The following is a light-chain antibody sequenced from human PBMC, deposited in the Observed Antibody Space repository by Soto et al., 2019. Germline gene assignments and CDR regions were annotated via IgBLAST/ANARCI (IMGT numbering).Light chain of an antibody. J-gene: IGKJ4*01. CDR2: GAS. CDR1: QSVSSH. V-gene: IGKV3-15*01. CDR3: QQYNSGPLT. Sequence: EILMTQSPASLSVSPGERATLSCRASQSVSSHLAWYQHKPGQAPRLLISGASTRATGIPARFSGSGSGTVFPLTISSLQPEVFAIYYCQQYNSGPLTFGGGTRVEIK.